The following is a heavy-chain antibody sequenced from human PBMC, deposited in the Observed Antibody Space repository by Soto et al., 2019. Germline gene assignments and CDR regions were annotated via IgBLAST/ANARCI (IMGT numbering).Heavy chain of an antibody. J-gene: IGHJ6*02. CDR1: GGTFSSYA. Sequence: QVQLVQSGAEVKKPGSSVKVSCKASGGTFSSYAISWVRQAPGQGLEWMGGIIPISGTANYAQKFKGRVTITADESTSTAYMELSSLRSEDTAVYYCARSQGSSTSLEIYYYYYYGRDVWGQGTTVTVSS. CDR2: IIPISGTA. V-gene: IGHV1-69*01. CDR3: ARSQGSSTSLEIYYYYYYGRDV. D-gene: IGHD2-2*01.